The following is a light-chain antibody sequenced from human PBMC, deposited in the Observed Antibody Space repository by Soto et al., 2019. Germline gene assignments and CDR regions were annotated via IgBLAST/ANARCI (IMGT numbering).Light chain of an antibody. CDR2: DVS. CDR1: SSDIGTYNY. CDR3: SSYPSSSALYV. J-gene: IGLJ1*01. Sequence: QSALTQPASVSGSPGQSITISCTGTSSDIGTYNYVSWYQQHPGKAPKLMIFDVSNRPSGVSDRFSGSKSGNTASLTISGLQAEDEADYYCSSYPSSSALYVFGPGTKLTVL. V-gene: IGLV2-14*01.